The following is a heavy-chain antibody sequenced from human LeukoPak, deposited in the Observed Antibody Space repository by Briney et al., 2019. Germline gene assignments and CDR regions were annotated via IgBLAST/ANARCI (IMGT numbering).Heavy chain of an antibody. CDR3: AREARFYYYMDV. Sequence: GGTLRLSCAASGFTFSNYGMSWVRQAPGKGLEWVSYISSSGRTMYYADSVKGRFTVSRDNAKNSLYLQMNSLRAEDTALYFCAREARFYYYMDVWGKGTTVTVSS. CDR2: ISSSGRTM. D-gene: IGHD3-3*01. V-gene: IGHV3-48*04. CDR1: GFTFSNYG. J-gene: IGHJ6*03.